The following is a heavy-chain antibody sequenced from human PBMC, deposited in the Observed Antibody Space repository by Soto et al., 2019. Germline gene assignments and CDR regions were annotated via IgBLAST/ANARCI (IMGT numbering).Heavy chain of an antibody. CDR2: ISSSSSYI. CDR1: GFTFSIYS. D-gene: IGHD4-4*01. Sequence: GGSLRLSCAASGFTFSIYSMNWVRQAPGKGLEWVSSISSSSSYIYSADSVKGRFTISRDNAKNSLYLQMNSLRAEDTAVYYCAREDYSNFDYWGQGTLVTVSS. J-gene: IGHJ4*02. CDR3: AREDYSNFDY. V-gene: IGHV3-21*01.